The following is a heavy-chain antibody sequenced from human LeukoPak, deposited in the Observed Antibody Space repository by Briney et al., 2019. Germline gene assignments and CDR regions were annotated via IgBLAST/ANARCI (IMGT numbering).Heavy chain of an antibody. Sequence: GGSLRLSCAASGFTFSSYAMSWVRQAPGKGLEWVSAISGSGGSTYYADSVKGRFTISRDNSKNTLYLQMNSLRAEDTAVYHCAKDLQKYSYGPYYFDYWGQGTLVTVSS. CDR2: ISGSGGST. V-gene: IGHV3-23*01. CDR1: GFTFSSYA. J-gene: IGHJ4*02. D-gene: IGHD5-18*01. CDR3: AKDLQKYSYGPYYFDY.